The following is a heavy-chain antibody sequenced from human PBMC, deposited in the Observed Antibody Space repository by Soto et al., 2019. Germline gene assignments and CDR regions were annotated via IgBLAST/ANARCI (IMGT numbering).Heavy chain of an antibody. V-gene: IGHV1-69*13. D-gene: IGHD6-19*01. CDR3: ARRSSRSSGWPFDY. CDR2: IIPIFGTA. J-gene: IGHJ4*02. CDR1: GGTFSSYA. Sequence: ASVKVSCKASGGTFSSYAISWVRQAPGQGLEWMGGIIPIFGTANYAQKFQGGVTITADESTSTAYMELSSLRSEDTAVYYCARRSSRSSGWPFDYWGQGTLVTVSS.